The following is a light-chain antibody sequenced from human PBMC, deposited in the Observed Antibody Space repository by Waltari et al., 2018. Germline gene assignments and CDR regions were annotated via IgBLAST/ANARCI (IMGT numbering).Light chain of an antibody. Sequence: EIVMTQSPATLSVSPGERATLSCRASQSVSNNLAWYQQKPGQAPRLLIYGASTRATGIPARFSGSGSGTEFTLTISSLQSEDFAVYYCQQYNNWWTFGQGP. CDR3: QQYNNWWT. CDR1: QSVSNN. J-gene: IGKJ1*01. CDR2: GAS. V-gene: IGKV3-15*01.